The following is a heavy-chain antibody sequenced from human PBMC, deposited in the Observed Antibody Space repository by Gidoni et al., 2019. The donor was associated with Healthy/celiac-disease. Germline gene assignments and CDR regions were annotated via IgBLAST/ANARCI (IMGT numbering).Heavy chain of an antibody. V-gene: IGHV3-64*01. CDR1: GLTVSSYA. D-gene: IGHD6-19*01. Sequence: EEQLVESGGGVVQRGGPPRLSCAAAGLTVSSYAMHWVRQAPGKGLEYVSAISSNGGSTYYANAVTGRFTFSDDTSKHTLFLQMGSLRAETAAVYCCARDGRYSSGPADYWGQGTLVTVSS. CDR3: ARDGRYSSGPADY. J-gene: IGHJ4*02. CDR2: ISSNGGST.